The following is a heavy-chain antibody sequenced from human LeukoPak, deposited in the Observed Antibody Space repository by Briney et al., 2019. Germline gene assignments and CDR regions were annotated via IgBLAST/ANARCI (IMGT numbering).Heavy chain of an antibody. Sequence: PGGSLRLSCAASGFTFSTYSMNWVRQAPGKGLEWVSSISSSSSYIFYADSVKGRFTISRDDAMNSVFLQLNSLRAEDTAVYYCASSEKWGLGGCWGQGTLVTVSS. V-gene: IGHV3-21*01. D-gene: IGHD1-26*01. J-gene: IGHJ4*02. CDR1: GFTFSTYS. CDR2: ISSSSSYI. CDR3: ASSEKWGLGGC.